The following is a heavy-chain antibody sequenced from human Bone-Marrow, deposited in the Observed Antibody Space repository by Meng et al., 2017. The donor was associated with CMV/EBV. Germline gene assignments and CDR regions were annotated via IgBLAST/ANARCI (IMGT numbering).Heavy chain of an antibody. CDR3: ARHQGGSTSRFNFDY. V-gene: IGHV4-39*01. Sequence: SETLSLTCTVSGGSISSSSYYWGWIRQPPGKGLEWIGSIYYSGSTYYNPSLKSRVSIYVDTSKNQFSLKLSSVTAADTAVYYCARHQGGSTSRFNFDYWGQGTRVTVSS. J-gene: IGHJ4*02. CDR2: IYYSGST. CDR1: GGSISSSSYY. D-gene: IGHD2-2*01.